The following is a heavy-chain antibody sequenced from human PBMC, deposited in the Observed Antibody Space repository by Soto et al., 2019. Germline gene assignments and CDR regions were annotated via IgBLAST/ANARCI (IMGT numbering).Heavy chain of an antibody. CDR2: TAYTGNT. Sequence: PSECPALGRVVCRGCVKSYEGGGILQFPGKGLEWIAYTAYTGNTNYNPSLKSRVTISMDTSKNQLSLKLTSMTAADTAVYYCARDMNAGFTHYFAPRRQGTLVTVSS. J-gene: IGHJ5*02. CDR3: ARDMNAGFTHYFAP. V-gene: IGHV4-59*02. D-gene: IGHD1-26*01. CDR1: RGCVKSYE.